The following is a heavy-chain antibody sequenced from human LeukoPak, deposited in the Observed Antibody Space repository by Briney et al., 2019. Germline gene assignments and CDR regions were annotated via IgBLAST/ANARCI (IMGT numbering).Heavy chain of an antibody. CDR1: GFTFGDYA. Sequence: GGSLRLSCTASGFTFGDYAMSWVRQAQGKGLEWVGFIRSKAYGGTTEYAASGKGRFTISRDDSKSIAYLQMSSLKTEDTAVYYCTREGILWFGESDAFDIWGQGTMVTVSS. CDR2: IRSKAYGGTT. J-gene: IGHJ3*02. CDR3: TREGILWFGESDAFDI. V-gene: IGHV3-49*04. D-gene: IGHD3-10*01.